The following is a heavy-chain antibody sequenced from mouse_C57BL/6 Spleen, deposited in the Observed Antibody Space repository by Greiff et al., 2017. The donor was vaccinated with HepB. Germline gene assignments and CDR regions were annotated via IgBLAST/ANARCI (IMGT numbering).Heavy chain of an antibody. CDR1: GYAFSSYW. J-gene: IGHJ4*01. V-gene: IGHV1-80*01. D-gene: IGHD2-1*01. Sequence: VQLQESGAELVKPGASVKISCKASGYAFSSYWMNWVKQRPGKGLEWIGQIYPGDGDTNYNGKFKGKATLTADKSSSPAYMQLSSLTSEDSAVYFCARSTMVTTSYAMDYWGQGTSVTVSS. CDR2: IYPGDGDT. CDR3: ARSTMVTTSYAMDY.